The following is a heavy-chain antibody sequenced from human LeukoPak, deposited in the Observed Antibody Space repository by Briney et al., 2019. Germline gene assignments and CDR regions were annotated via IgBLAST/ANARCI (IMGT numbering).Heavy chain of an antibody. D-gene: IGHD3-16*01. Sequence: QPGGSLRLSCAASGFNFDAFFLSWVRQAPGEGLEWVALINPDGRATYYADSVKGRFSISRDNARNLAYLQMNSLTVEDTAVYYCARDTSGAFRAPRGDYWGQGTLVTVSS. V-gene: IGHV3-7*01. CDR1: GFNFDAFF. CDR2: INPDGRAT. J-gene: IGHJ4*02. CDR3: ARDTSGAFRAPRGDY.